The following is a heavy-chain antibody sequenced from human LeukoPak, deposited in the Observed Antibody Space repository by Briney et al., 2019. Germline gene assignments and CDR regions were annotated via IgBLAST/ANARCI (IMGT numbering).Heavy chain of an antibody. CDR3: VAYMGVTGTFWY. D-gene: IGHD2-21*02. V-gene: IGHV4-39*01. Sequence: ASETLSLTCTVSGGSISSNSYYWGWIRQPPGKGLEWIGSIYYSGSTYYNPSLKSRVTISVDTSKNQFSLKLSSVTAADTAVYYCVAYMGVTGTFWYWGQGTLVTVSS. CDR1: GGSISSNSYY. J-gene: IGHJ4*02. CDR2: IYYSGST.